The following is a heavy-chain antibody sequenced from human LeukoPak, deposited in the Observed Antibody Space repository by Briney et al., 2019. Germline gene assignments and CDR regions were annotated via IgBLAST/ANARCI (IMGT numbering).Heavy chain of an antibody. D-gene: IGHD3-10*01. CDR2: ISSSGSTI. Sequence: GGSLRLSCAASGFTFSDYYMSWIRQAPGKGLEWVSYISSSGSTIYYADSVKGRFTISRDNAKNSLYLQMNSLRAEDTAVYYCARVEEGYGSGRRENYFYYYMDVWGKGTTVTISS. J-gene: IGHJ6*03. CDR3: ARVEEGYGSGRRENYFYYYMDV. CDR1: GFTFSDYY. V-gene: IGHV3-11*01.